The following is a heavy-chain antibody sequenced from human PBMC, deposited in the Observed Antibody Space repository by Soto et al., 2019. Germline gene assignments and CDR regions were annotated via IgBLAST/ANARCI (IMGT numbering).Heavy chain of an antibody. D-gene: IGHD3-10*01. CDR2: IYYSGST. CDR3: ASYGSGSPPRFAP. CDR1: GGSISSYY. Sequence: PSETLSLTCTVSGGSISSYYWSWIRQPPGKGLEWIGYIYYSGSTNYNPSLKSRVTISVDTSKNQFSLKLSSVTAADTAVYYCASYGSGSPPRFAPGGQGPLVTVSS. V-gene: IGHV4-59*01. J-gene: IGHJ5*02.